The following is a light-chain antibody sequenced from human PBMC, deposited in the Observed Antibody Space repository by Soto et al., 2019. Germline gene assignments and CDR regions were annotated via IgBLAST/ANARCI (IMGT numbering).Light chain of an antibody. CDR3: QQLWT. V-gene: IGKV3-11*01. CDR1: QSVSSY. CDR2: DAS. J-gene: IGKJ1*01. Sequence: EIVLTQSPATLSLSPGERATLSCRASQSVSSYLAWYQQKPGQAPRLLIYDASNRATGIPARFSGSGSGTEFSLTISSLQSEDFAVYYCQQLWTFGQGTKVDIK.